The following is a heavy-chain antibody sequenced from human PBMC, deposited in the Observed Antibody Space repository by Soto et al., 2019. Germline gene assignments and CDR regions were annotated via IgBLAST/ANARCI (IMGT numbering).Heavy chain of an antibody. D-gene: IGHD3-10*01. CDR3: ARSGSMPYYYYGMDV. CDR2: IIPILGIA. J-gene: IGHJ6*02. Sequence: ASVKVSCKASVGPFSSYTISCVRHSPRQGLEWMGRIIPILGIANYAQKFQGRVTITADTSTSTASMELRSLRSDDTAVYYCARSGSMPYYYYGMDVWGQGTTVTVSS. CDR1: VGPFSSYT. V-gene: IGHV1-69*02.